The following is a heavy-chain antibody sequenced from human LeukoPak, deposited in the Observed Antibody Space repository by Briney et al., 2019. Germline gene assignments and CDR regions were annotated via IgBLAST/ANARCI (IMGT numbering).Heavy chain of an antibody. J-gene: IGHJ4*02. V-gene: IGHV4-31*03. CDR1: GGSISSGGYY. CDR2: IYYSGST. D-gene: IGHD4-17*01. Sequence: SETLSLTCTVSGGSISSGGYYWSWIRQHPGKGLEWIGYIYYSGSTYYNPSLKSRVTISVDTSKNQFSLKLSSVTAADTAMYYCASARHGDYVWDYWGQGTLVTVSS. CDR3: ASARHGDYVWDY.